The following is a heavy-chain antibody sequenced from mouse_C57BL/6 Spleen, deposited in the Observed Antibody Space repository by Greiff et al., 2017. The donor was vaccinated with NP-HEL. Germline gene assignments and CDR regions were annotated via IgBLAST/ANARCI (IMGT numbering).Heavy chain of an antibody. CDR2: INPNNGGT. CDR1: GYTFTDYY. J-gene: IGHJ2*01. Sequence: VQLKESGPELVKPGASVKISCKASGYTFTDYYMNWVKQSHGKSLEWIGDINPNNGGTSYNQKFKGKATLTVDKSSSTAYMELRSRTSEDSAVYYCAPITTVVESGYYFDYWGQGTTLTVSS. CDR3: APITTVVESGYYFDY. D-gene: IGHD1-1*01. V-gene: IGHV1-26*01.